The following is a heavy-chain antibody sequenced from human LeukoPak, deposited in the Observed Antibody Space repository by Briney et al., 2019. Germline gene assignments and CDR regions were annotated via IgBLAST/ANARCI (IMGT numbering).Heavy chain of an antibody. J-gene: IGHJ3*02. V-gene: IGHV4-34*01. Sequence: PSETLSLTCAVYGGSFSGYYWSWIRQPPGKGLEWIGEINHSGSTNYNPSLKSRVTISVDTSKNQFSLKLSSVTAADTAVYYCARTPPIVEAVAGTHAFDIWGQGTMVTVSS. CDR1: GGSFSGYY. CDR2: INHSGST. D-gene: IGHD6-19*01. CDR3: ARTPPIVEAVAGTHAFDI.